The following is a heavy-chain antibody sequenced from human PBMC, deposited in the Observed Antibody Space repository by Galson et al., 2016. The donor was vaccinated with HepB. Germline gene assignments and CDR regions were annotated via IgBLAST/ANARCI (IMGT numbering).Heavy chain of an antibody. Sequence: SLRLSCAASGFTSSGYAMSWVRQAPGKGLEWVSAISGSGGTTYYADSVKGRFTVSRDNSKNTLHLQTNSLRVEDTALYYCAKANYDTVVLPAPVDYWGQGTLVTVSS. CDR3: AKANYDTVVLPAPVDY. V-gene: IGHV3-23*01. J-gene: IGHJ4*02. CDR1: GFTSSGYA. D-gene: IGHD2-2*01. CDR2: ISGSGGTT.